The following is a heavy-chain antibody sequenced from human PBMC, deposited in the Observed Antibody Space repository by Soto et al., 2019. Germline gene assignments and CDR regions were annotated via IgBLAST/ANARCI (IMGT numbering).Heavy chain of an antibody. Sequence: QLQLQESGSGLVKPSQTLSLTCAVSVGSISSGGYSWSWIRQPPGKGLEWIGYISHSGSTYNNPSLKSRVTISVDRSKNQFSLKLSSVTAADTAVYYCARGGLLPDYWGQGTLVTVSS. CDR1: VGSISSGGYS. CDR2: ISHSGST. J-gene: IGHJ4*02. D-gene: IGHD6-19*01. V-gene: IGHV4-30-2*01. CDR3: ARGGLLPDY.